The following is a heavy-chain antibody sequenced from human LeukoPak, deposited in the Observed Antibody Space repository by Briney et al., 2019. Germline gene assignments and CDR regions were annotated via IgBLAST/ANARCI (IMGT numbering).Heavy chain of an antibody. CDR2: IYYSGST. CDR1: GGSISSGGYY. V-gene: IGHV4-31*03. D-gene: IGHD5-18*01. CDR3: ARCGYSYGYQDAFDI. Sequence: SETLSLTCTVSGGSISSGGYYWGWIRQHQGKGLEWIGYIYYSGSTYYNPSLKSRVTISVDTSKNHVSLKLSSVTAADTAVYYCARCGYSYGYQDAFDIWGQGTMVTVSS. J-gene: IGHJ3*02.